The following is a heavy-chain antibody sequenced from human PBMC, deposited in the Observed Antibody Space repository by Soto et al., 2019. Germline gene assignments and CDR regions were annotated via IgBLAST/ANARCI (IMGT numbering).Heavy chain of an antibody. J-gene: IGHJ4*02. CDR2: INPYNGNT. V-gene: IGHV1-18*01. Sequence: ASVKVSCKASCYTFTRYGSICVRQDPGQGLEWMAWINPYNGNTKYAEKFLGRVTVTTDTSTATAYMEVRSLTSDDTAVFYCARVGVELAAPRVWPYWGQGTPVTGSS. D-gene: IGHD6-13*01. CDR3: ARVGVELAAPRVWPY. CDR1: CYTFTRYG.